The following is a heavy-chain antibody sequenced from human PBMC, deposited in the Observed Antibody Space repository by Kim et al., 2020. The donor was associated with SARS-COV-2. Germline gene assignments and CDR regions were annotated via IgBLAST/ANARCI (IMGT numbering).Heavy chain of an antibody. Sequence: IPSLQGKVTIAADKSISTADLQWSSLKASDTAMYYCARHVDYYEKYYFDYWGQGTLVTVSS. D-gene: IGHD3-22*01. J-gene: IGHJ4*02. CDR3: ARHVDYYEKYYFDY. V-gene: IGHV5-51*01.